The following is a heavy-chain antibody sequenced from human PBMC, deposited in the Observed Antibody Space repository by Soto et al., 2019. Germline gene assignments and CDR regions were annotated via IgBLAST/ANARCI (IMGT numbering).Heavy chain of an antibody. CDR2: IYYSGST. D-gene: IGHD3-10*01. CDR3: ARELRFGEDYYGMDV. Sequence: QVQLQESGPGLVKPSQTLSLTCTVSGVSISSGGYYWSWIRQQPGKGLEWIGYIYYSGSTYYNPSLKSRVTISVDTSKNQFSLKLSSVTAADTAVYYCARELRFGEDYYGMDVWGQGTTVTVSS. J-gene: IGHJ6*02. CDR1: GVSISSGGYY. V-gene: IGHV4-31*03.